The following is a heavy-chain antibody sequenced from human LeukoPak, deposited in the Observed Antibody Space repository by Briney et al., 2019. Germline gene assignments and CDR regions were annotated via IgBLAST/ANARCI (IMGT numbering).Heavy chain of an antibody. V-gene: IGHV3-48*04. CDR2: ISPNSRTI. CDR1: GFTFSSYS. J-gene: IGHJ4*02. D-gene: IGHD3-16*02. Sequence: GGSLRLSCAASGFTFSSYSMNWVRQAPGKGLEWISYISPNSRTIYYADSVKGRFTISRDNANNSLSLQMNSLRAEDTAVYYCARGAGSYRPYWGQGTLVTVSS. CDR3: ARGAGSYRPY.